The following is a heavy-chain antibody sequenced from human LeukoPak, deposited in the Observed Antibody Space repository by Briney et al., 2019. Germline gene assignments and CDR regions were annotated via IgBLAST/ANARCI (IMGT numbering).Heavy chain of an antibody. V-gene: IGHV3-21*01. J-gene: IGHJ4*02. CDR1: GLSFSSYS. CDR2: ISSSSSYI. CDR3: ARGGDIVVVVAAFDY. D-gene: IGHD2-15*01. Sequence: PGGSLRLSCAASGLSFSSYSMNWVRQAPGKGLGWVSSISSSSSYIYYADSVKGRFTISRDNAKNSLYLQMNSLRAEDTAVYYCARGGDIVVVVAAFDYWGQGTLVTVSS.